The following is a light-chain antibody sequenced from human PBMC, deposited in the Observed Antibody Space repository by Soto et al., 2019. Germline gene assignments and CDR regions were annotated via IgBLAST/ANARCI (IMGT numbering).Light chain of an antibody. V-gene: IGKV1-27*01. CDR1: QGISNY. Sequence: DIQMTQSPSSLSASVGDRVTITCRASQGISNYVAWYQQKPGKVPKVLIYAATTLQSGVPSRFSGSGSGTDFSLTNSSLQPEDVATYYCQSYHTAPHTFGPGTKLEFK. CDR2: AAT. J-gene: IGKJ2*01. CDR3: QSYHTAPHT.